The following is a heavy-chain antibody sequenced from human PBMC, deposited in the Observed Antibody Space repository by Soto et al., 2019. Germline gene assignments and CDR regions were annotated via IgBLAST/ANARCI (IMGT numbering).Heavy chain of an antibody. Sequence: PETLCLTYTVSGGSISSYYWSCIRQPPGKGLEWIGYIYYSGSTNYNPSLKSRVTISVDTSKNQFSLKLSSVTAADTAVYYCASSSSSWYVDAFDIWGQGTMVTVSS. J-gene: IGHJ3*02. D-gene: IGHD6-13*01. CDR1: GGSISSYY. CDR2: IYYSGST. CDR3: ASSSSSWYVDAFDI. V-gene: IGHV4-59*08.